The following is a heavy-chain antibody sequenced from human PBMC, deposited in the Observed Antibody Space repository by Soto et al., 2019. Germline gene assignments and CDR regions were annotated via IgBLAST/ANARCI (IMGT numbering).Heavy chain of an antibody. Sequence: SVKVSCKASGGTFSSYRINWLRQAPGQGLEWVGGIVPIYRTADYAQKFQGRVTITADESARTAYMELRSLKSQDTAVYYCARDSGAKLSSSWGQGTLVTVSS. CDR2: IVPIYRTA. D-gene: IGHD6-13*01. CDR1: GGTFSSYR. CDR3: ARDSGAKLSSS. J-gene: IGHJ4*02. V-gene: IGHV1-69*13.